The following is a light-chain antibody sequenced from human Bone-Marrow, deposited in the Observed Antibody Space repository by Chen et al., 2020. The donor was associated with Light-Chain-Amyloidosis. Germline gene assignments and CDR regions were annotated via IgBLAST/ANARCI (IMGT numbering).Light chain of an antibody. Sequence: EIVLTQSPATLSLSPGERATLPCRASQSVSSYLAWYQQKPGQAPRLLIYDASNRATGIPARFSGSGAGTDFTLTISSLEPEDFAVYYCQQRSNWSMYTFGQGTKLEIK. J-gene: IGKJ2*01. CDR3: QQRSNWSMYT. CDR1: QSVSSY. CDR2: DAS. V-gene: IGKV3-11*01.